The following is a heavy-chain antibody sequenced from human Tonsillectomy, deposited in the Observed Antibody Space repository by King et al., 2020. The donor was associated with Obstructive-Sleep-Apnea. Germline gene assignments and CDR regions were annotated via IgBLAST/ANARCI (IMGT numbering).Heavy chain of an antibody. CDR2: TSHDGSTQ. V-gene: IGHV3-30*18. J-gene: IGHJ6*02. CDR3: VKDYSIYDLYYGMDV. CDR1: GFTFRSYG. Sequence: VQLVESGGGVVQPGRSLRLSCAASGFTFRSYGMHWVRQAPGRGLEWVAVTSHDGSTQYSADSVKGRFTISRDNSKSTLYLQMNSLRAEDTAVYYCVKDYSIYDLYYGMDVWGQGTTVTVSS. D-gene: IGHD2/OR15-2a*01.